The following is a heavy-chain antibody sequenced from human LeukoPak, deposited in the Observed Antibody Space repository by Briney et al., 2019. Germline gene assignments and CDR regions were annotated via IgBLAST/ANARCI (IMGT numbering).Heavy chain of an antibody. CDR1: GFIFSDYY. J-gene: IGHJ4*02. D-gene: IGHD4-17*01. CDR3: ARANDYGALNFDY. CDR2: IRSSGSTM. V-gene: IGHV3-11*04. Sequence: GGSLRLSCAASGFIFSDYYMSWTRQAPGKGLEWVSYIRSSGSTMFYGDSVKGRFTISRDNAKNSLYLQMNSLRAEDTAVYYCARANDYGALNFDYWGQGTLVSVSS.